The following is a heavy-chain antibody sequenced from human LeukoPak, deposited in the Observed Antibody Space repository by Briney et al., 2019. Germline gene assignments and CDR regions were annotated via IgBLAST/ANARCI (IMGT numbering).Heavy chain of an antibody. V-gene: IGHV4-34*01. J-gene: IGHJ4*02. D-gene: IGHD6-19*01. CDR1: GGSFSGYY. CDR2: INHSGST. CDR3: ARGGGYSSGWPFDY. Sequence: SETLSLTCAVYGGSFSGYYWSWIRQPPGKGLEWIGEINHSGSTNYNPSLKSRVTVSVDTSKNQFSLKLSSVTAADTAVYYCARGGGYSSGWPFDYWGQGTLVTVSS.